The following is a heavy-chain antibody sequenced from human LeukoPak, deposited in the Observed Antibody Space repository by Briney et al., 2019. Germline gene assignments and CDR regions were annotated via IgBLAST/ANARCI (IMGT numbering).Heavy chain of an antibody. J-gene: IGHJ4*02. CDR1: GYTFTGHY. V-gene: IGHV1-2*02. Sequence: AASVKVSCKASGYTFTGHYIHWVRQAPGQGLEWMGWIKPDSGATNYAQKFQGRVTMTRDTTISTAHMELNRLTSDDTAVYYCARPEYRYSYILDHWGQGTLVTVSS. D-gene: IGHD5-12*01. CDR3: ARPEYRYSYILDH. CDR2: IKPDSGAT.